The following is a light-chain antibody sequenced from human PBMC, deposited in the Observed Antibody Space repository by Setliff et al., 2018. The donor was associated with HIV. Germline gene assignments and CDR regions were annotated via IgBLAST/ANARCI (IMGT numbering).Light chain of an antibody. Sequence: QSALTQPASVSGSPGQSITISCTGTNSDIGGYNYVSWYQQLPGEAPKLINFQLINRPSGVSDRFSGSKSGNTASLTISGLQAEDEADYYCSASRPSRTLVVFGTGTKVTVL. J-gene: IGLJ1*01. CDR1: NSDIGGYNY. CDR3: SASRPSRTLVV. CDR2: QLI. V-gene: IGLV2-14*01.